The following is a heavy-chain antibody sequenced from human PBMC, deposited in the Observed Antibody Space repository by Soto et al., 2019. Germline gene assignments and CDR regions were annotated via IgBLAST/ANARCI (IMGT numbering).Heavy chain of an antibody. CDR3: ARGGGIVVVTAPYAH. V-gene: IGHV1-46*03. Sequence: AASVKVSCKASGYTFTSYYMNWVRQAPGQGLEWLGIINPSGGYTTYAQRFLGRVTMTSDTSTSTVHMELGSLTSEDTAVYYCARGGGIVVVTAPYAHWGQGTLVTVSS. D-gene: IGHD2-21*02. CDR2: INPSGGYT. CDR1: GYTFTSYY. J-gene: IGHJ4*02.